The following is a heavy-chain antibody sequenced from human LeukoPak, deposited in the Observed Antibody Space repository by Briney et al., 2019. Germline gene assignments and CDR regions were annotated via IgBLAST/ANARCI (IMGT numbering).Heavy chain of an antibody. CDR2: IYPGDSDT. Sequence: GESLKISCKGSGYSFTSYWIGWVRQMPGKGLEWMGIIYPGDSDTRYSPSFQGQVTISADKSISTAYLQWSSLKASDTAMYYCARLYYGSGSYYSYYFDYWGQGTLVTVSS. CDR1: GYSFTSYW. D-gene: IGHD3-10*01. J-gene: IGHJ4*02. CDR3: ARLYYGSGSYYSYYFDY. V-gene: IGHV5-51*01.